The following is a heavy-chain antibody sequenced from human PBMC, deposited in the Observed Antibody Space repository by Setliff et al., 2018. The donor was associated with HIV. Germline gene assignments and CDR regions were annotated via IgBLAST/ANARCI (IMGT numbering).Heavy chain of an antibody. V-gene: IGHV5-51*01. CDR1: GYTFTNYW. CDR2: IYPGDSVT. Sequence: GESLKISCRASGYTFTNYWIGWVRQMPGKGLAWIGVIYPGDSVTRYGPSFQGQVFISADRSITTAYLEWSSLKPSDTAMYYCIRRRRAPGTEDLEAVWGQGTLVT. CDR3: IRRRRAPGTEDLEAV. D-gene: IGHD1-26*01. J-gene: IGHJ4*02.